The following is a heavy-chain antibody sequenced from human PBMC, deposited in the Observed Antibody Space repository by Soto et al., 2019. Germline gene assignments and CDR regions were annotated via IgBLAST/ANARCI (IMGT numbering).Heavy chain of an antibody. CDR1: GGSFSGYY. J-gene: IGHJ4*02. D-gene: IGHD2-15*01. Sequence: SETLSLTCAVYGGSFSGYYWSWIRQPPGKGLEWIGEINHSGSTNYNPSLKSRVTISVDTSKNQFSLKLSSVTAADTAVYYSARGRDIVVVVAPHYFDYWGQGTLVTVSS. CDR2: INHSGST. CDR3: ARGRDIVVVVAPHYFDY. V-gene: IGHV4-34*01.